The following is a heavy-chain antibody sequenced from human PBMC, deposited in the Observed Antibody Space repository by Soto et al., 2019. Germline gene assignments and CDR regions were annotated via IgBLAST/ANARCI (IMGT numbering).Heavy chain of an antibody. Sequence: QVQLQESGPGLVKPSGTLSLTCAVSSGSISSSNWWSWVRQPPGKGLEWIGEIYHSGSTNYNPSLKGRVTKSVDKSKNQVSLKLSSVTAADTAVYYCARLTPEVPYYYYYMDVWGKGTTVTVSS. V-gene: IGHV4-4*02. D-gene: IGHD7-27*01. CDR2: IYHSGST. CDR1: SGSISSSNW. CDR3: ARLTPEVPYYYYYMDV. J-gene: IGHJ6*03.